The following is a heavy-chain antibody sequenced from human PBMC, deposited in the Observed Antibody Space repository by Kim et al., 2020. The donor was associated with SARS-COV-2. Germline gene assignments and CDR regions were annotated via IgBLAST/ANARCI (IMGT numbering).Heavy chain of an antibody. J-gene: IGHJ4*02. CDR1: GGSISSGGYY. CDR3: AREGRDYYDVGY. V-gene: IGHV4-31*03. Sequence: SETLSLTCTVSGGSISSGGYYWSWIRQHPGKGLEWIGYIYYSGSTYYNPSLKSRVTISVDTSKNQFSLKLSSVTAADTAVYYCAREGRDYYDVGYWGQGTLVTVSS. D-gene: IGHD3-22*01. CDR2: IYYSGST.